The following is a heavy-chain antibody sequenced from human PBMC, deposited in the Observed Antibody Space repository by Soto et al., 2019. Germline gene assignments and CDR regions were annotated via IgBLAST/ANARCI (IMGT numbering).Heavy chain of an antibody. CDR1: GGSISSGTYY. Sequence: PSETLSLTCTVSGGSISSGTYYWSWIRHHPGKGLEWIGYIYYSGSTYYNPSLKSRLTISVDTSKNQFSLRLSSATAADTAVYYCAREMNYYDTSGDSYFDYWGQGTLVTVSS. D-gene: IGHD3-22*01. V-gene: IGHV4-31*03. CDR3: AREMNYYDTSGDSYFDY. CDR2: IYYSGST. J-gene: IGHJ4*02.